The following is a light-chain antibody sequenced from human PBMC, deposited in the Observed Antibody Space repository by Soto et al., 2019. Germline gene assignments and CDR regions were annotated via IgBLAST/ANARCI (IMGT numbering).Light chain of an antibody. V-gene: IGKV1-39*01. CDR3: QKYLSALWT. Sequence: DIQMTQSPSSLSASVGDRVTITCRASQSISSYLNWYQQKPGKAPNLLIYAASSLQSGVPSRFSGSGSGTDFTLTISSLQPEDVATYYCQKYLSALWTFGQGTKVDIK. CDR1: QSISSY. J-gene: IGKJ1*01. CDR2: AAS.